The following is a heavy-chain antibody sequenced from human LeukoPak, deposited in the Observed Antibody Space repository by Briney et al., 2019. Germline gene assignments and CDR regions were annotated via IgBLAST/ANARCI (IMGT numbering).Heavy chain of an antibody. CDR1: GYTLTELS. V-gene: IGHV1-24*01. Sequence: ASVKVSCKVSGYTLTELSMHWVRQAPGKGLEWMGGFDPEDGETIYAQKFQGRVTMTEDTSTDTAYMELSSLRSEDTAVYYCATHRIYCTNGVCYAWFDPWSQGTLVTVSS. J-gene: IGHJ5*02. CDR2: FDPEDGET. CDR3: ATHRIYCTNGVCYAWFDP. D-gene: IGHD2-8*01.